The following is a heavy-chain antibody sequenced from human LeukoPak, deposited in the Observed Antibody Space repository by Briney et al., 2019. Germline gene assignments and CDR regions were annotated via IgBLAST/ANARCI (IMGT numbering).Heavy chain of an antibody. D-gene: IGHD5-24*01. Sequence: SETLSLTCTVSGGSISSYYWSWIRQPPGKGLEWIGYIYYSGSTNYNPSLKSRVTISVDTSKNQFSLKLSSVTAADTAVYYCARSRDGYFYYFDYWGQGTLVAVSS. CDR2: IYYSGST. CDR1: GGSISSYY. V-gene: IGHV4-59*08. CDR3: ARSRDGYFYYFDY. J-gene: IGHJ4*02.